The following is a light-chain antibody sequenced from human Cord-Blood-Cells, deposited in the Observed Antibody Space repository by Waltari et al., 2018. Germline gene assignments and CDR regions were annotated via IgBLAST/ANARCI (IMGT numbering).Light chain of an antibody. V-gene: IGLV1-44*01. CDR1: SSNIGSNT. J-gene: IGLJ2*01. Sequence: QSVLTQPPSASGTPGQRVTISCSGSSSNIGSNTVNWYQQLPGTAPKLLIYSNNQRPAAVPHRFAGSKSGTSASLAISGRQSEDEADYYCAAWDDSLNGPVFGGGTKLTVL. CDR2: SNN. CDR3: AAWDDSLNGPV.